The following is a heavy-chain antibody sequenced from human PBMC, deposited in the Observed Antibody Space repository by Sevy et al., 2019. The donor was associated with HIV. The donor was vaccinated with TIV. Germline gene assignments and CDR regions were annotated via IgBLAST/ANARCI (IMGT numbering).Heavy chain of an antibody. D-gene: IGHD1-26*01. CDR1: GFIFSYYG. V-gene: IGHV3-33*01. CDR3: ARDPHEIMLSGSYYLY. Sequence: GGSLRLSCAASGFIFSYYGMHWVRQAPGKGLEWVAVIGYDGSNTIYADSVKGRLTISRDNSKNILYLKMNSLRDEDTAVYYYARDPHEIMLSGSYYLYWGQGTRVTVSS. J-gene: IGHJ4*02. CDR2: IGYDGSNT.